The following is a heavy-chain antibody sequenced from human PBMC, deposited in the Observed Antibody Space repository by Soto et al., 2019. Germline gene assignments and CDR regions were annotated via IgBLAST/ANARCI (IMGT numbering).Heavy chain of an antibody. D-gene: IGHD2-2*01. CDR2: IWYDGSNK. J-gene: IGHJ4*02. V-gene: IGHV3-33*01. Sequence: QVQLVESGGGVVQPGRSLRLSCAASGFTFSSYGMHWVRQAPGKGLEWVAVIWYDGSNKYYADSVKGRFTISRDNSKNTLYLQMNSLRAEDTAVYYCARASTNDTSCLDYWGQGTLVTVSS. CDR1: GFTFSSYG. CDR3: ARASTNDTSCLDY.